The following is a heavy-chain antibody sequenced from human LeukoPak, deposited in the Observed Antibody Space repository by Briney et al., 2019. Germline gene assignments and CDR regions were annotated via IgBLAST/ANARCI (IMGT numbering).Heavy chain of an antibody. Sequence: ASVKVSCKASGYTFTGYYMHWVRQAPGQGLEWMGWINPNSGGSNYAQNFQGRVTMTRDTSISTAYMELSRLRSDDTAVYYCVREGCSSTTCRGNWFDPWGQGALVTVSS. J-gene: IGHJ5*02. CDR1: GYTFTGYY. CDR3: VREGCSSTTCRGNWFDP. V-gene: IGHV1-2*02. CDR2: INPNSGGS. D-gene: IGHD2-2*01.